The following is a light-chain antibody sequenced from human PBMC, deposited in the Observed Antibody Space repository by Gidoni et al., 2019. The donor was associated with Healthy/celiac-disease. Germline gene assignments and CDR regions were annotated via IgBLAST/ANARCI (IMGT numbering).Light chain of an antibody. J-gene: IGKJ3*01. V-gene: IGKV3-11*01. Sequence: EMVLTQSPATLSLSPGERATLSCRDSQRVSSYLAWYQQKPGQAPRLLIYDAANRATGIPARFSGSGSGTDFTLTISSLEPEDFAVYYCQQRSNWPFTFXPXTKVDIK. CDR1: QRVSSY. CDR3: QQRSNWPFT. CDR2: DAA.